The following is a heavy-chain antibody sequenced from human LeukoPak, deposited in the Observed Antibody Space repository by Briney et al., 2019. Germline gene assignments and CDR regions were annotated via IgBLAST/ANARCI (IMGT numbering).Heavy chain of an antibody. Sequence: ASVKVSCKASGYTFTSYGISWVRQAPGQGLEWMGWISAYNGNTNYAQKPQGRVTMTTDTSTSTAYMELRSLRSDDTAVYYCGRGPQSPYYYYYYMDVWGKGTTVTVSS. V-gene: IGHV1-18*01. CDR1: GYTFTSYG. CDR2: ISAYNGNT. J-gene: IGHJ6*03. D-gene: IGHD2-15*01. CDR3: GRGPQSPYYYYYYMDV.